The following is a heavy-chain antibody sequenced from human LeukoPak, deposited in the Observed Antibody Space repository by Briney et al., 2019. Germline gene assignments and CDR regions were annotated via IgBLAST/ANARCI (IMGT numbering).Heavy chain of an antibody. CDR2: ITSTSNTI. Sequence: RPGGSLRLSCAASGFPFSNYWMHWVRQAPGKGLEWVSYITSTSNTIYYVDSVKGRFTISRDNAKNSLYLQMNSLRDEDTAVYYCARDARLPMTPFDYWGQGTLVTVSS. V-gene: IGHV3-48*02. CDR1: GFPFSNYW. D-gene: IGHD3-22*01. J-gene: IGHJ4*02. CDR3: ARDARLPMTPFDY.